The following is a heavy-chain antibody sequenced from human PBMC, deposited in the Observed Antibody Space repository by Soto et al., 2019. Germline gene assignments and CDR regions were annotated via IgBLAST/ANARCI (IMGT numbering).Heavy chain of an antibody. D-gene: IGHD2-15*01. J-gene: IGHJ4*02. CDR3: ARVGGVAARTFDY. V-gene: IGHV4-59*01. Sequence: SETLSLTCTVSGGSISPFYWSWVRQPPGRGLEWIGYLYYSGNTNYNPSLKSRVTISVDASKNQVSLRLTSVTAADTAVYYCARVGGVAARTFDYWGQGTVVTVSS. CDR1: GGSISPFY. CDR2: LYYSGNT.